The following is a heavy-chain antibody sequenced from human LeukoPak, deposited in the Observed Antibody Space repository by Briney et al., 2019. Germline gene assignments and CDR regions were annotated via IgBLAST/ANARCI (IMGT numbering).Heavy chain of an antibody. D-gene: IGHD2-2*01. V-gene: IGHV3-23*01. CDR3: AKRGTSGRVDY. Sequence: GVSLRLSCAASGFTFSSYAMSWVRQAPGKGLEWVSSISGSGGSIYYADSLKGRFSISRDNSKNTLYLQMNSLRAEDTAVYYCAKRGTSGRVDYWGQGTLVTVSS. J-gene: IGHJ4*02. CDR2: ISGSGGSI. CDR1: GFTFSSYA.